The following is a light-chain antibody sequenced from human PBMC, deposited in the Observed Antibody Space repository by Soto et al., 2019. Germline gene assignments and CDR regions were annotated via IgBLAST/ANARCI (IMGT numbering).Light chain of an antibody. V-gene: IGLV2-14*01. CDR3: SSYTSTNHVV. J-gene: IGLJ2*01. CDR1: SSDVGGYNY. CDR2: EVT. Sequence: QSDLPQPASVSGSPGQSITISCTGTSSDVGGYNYVSWYQHHPGKAPKLLIYEVTKRPSGVSNRFSGSKSGNTASLTISGLQAEDETDYYCSSYTSTNHVVFGGGTKVTVL.